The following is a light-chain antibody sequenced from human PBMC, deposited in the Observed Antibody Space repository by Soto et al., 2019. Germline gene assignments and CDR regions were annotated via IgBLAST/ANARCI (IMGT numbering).Light chain of an antibody. Sequence: DIQMTQSPSTLSASVGDRVTITCRASQSISNHLNWYQQKPGKAPKLLIFAASSLQSGVPSRFSGSRSGPDFTLTISSLQPEDFATYFCQQSYTTPITFGQGTRLEI. CDR1: QSISNH. CDR3: QQSYTTPIT. V-gene: IGKV1-39*01. CDR2: AAS. J-gene: IGKJ5*01.